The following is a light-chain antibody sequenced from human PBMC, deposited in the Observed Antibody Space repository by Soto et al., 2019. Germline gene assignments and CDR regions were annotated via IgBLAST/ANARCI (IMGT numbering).Light chain of an antibody. CDR2: EVS. V-gene: IGLV2-14*01. CDR1: SSDVGGYNY. J-gene: IGLJ2*01. CDR3: SSYTSSSTSVI. Sequence: QSALTQPASLSGSPGQSITISCTGTSSDVGGYNYVSWYQQHPDKAPKPIIFEVSNRPSGIASRYSGSKSGNTASLTISGLQAEDEADYYCSSYTSSSTSVIFGRGTKLTVL.